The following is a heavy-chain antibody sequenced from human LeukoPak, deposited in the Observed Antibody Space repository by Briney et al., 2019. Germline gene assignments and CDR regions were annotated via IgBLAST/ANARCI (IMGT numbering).Heavy chain of an antibody. CDR3: ARGHTAVTRHFDF. Sequence: PGGSLRLSCTASGFTFSNYGMHWVRQAPGEGLEWVAFIRYDGSNKYYADSVKGRFTISRDDAKNLLYLDMNSLRAEDTAVYYCARGHTAVTRHFDFWGQGTLVTVSS. CDR2: IRYDGSNK. CDR1: GFTFSNYG. J-gene: IGHJ4*02. V-gene: IGHV3-30*02. D-gene: IGHD4-17*01.